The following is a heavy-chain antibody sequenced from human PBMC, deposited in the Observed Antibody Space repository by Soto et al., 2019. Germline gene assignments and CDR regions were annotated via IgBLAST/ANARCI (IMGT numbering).Heavy chain of an antibody. CDR3: AKRVCSNYGYYYYYMDV. Sequence: GGSLRLSCAASGFTFSSSDMSWVRQAPGKGLEWVSSLRGSDGRTYYADSVKGRIIISRDNSKNTLYLQMNSLRAEDTAVYYCAKRVCSNYGYYYYYMDVWGKGTTVTVSS. V-gene: IGHV3-23*01. D-gene: IGHD4-4*01. CDR2: LRGSDGRT. CDR1: GFTFSSSD. J-gene: IGHJ6*03.